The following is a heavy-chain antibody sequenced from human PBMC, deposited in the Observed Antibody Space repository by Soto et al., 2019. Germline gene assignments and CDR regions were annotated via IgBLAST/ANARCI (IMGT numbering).Heavy chain of an antibody. CDR3: VVDTTGLLDY. CDR1: GFSFRSYG. Sequence: QVHLVESGGGVVQPGRSLRLSCAASGFSFRSYGMHWVRQAPGKGLEWVAVIWYDGNKKYYGDSVRGRFTISRDNSQNTLYLEMNMLRAEDTAVYDCVVDTTGLLDYWGQGTLVTVSS. D-gene: IGHD5-18*01. J-gene: IGHJ4*02. V-gene: IGHV3-33*03. CDR2: IWYDGNKK.